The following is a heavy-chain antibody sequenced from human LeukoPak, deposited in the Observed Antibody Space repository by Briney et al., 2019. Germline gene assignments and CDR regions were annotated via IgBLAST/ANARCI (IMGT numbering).Heavy chain of an antibody. CDR2: VSDSGTT. D-gene: IGHD2-21*01. CDR3: ARLNSPGWFDP. Sequence: SETLSLTCTVSGGSISSYYWSWIRQPPGKGLEWFGYVSDSGTTNYNPSLKSRVTISVDTSKIQFSLKLSSVTAADTAVYYCARLNSPGWFDPWGQGTLVTVSS. V-gene: IGHV4-59*01. CDR1: GGSISSYY. J-gene: IGHJ5*02.